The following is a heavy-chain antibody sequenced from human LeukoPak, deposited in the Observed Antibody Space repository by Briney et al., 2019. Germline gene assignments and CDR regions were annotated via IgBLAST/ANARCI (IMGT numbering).Heavy chain of an antibody. V-gene: IGHV3-21*04. CDR3: SFWFGEPRAFDF. J-gene: IGHJ3*01. D-gene: IGHD3-10*01. CDR1: GFTFSSYS. Sequence: GGSLRLSCAASGFTFSSYSMNWVRQAPGKGLEWVSSISGRSDSIYYADSGKGRFTISRDNAKNSVYLQVNSLRAEDTAVYYCSFWFGEPRAFDFRGQGTMVTVFS. CDR2: ISGRSDSI.